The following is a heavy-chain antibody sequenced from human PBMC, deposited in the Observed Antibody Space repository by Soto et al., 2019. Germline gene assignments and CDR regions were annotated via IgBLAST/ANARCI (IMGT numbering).Heavy chain of an antibody. CDR2: INAGNGYT. V-gene: IGHV1-3*01. CDR1: GYTFTNYA. D-gene: IGHD6-13*01. CDR3: ARGASSSWTSLDY. J-gene: IGHJ4*02. Sequence: QVQLVQSGAEVKKPGASVKVSCKASGYTFTNYAMYWVCQAPGQRLEWMGWINAGNGYTKYSQRFQGRVTITRDTSASTAYMELSSLRSEDTAVYYCARGASSSWTSLDYWGQGTLVTVSS.